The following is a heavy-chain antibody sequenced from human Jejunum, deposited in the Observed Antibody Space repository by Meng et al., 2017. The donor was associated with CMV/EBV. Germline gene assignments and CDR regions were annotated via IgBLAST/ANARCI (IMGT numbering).Heavy chain of an antibody. Sequence: HITLKGAGPTLVKPTQTLTLTCSFSGFSPSTSGEGVGWIRQPPGKALEWLALIYRGDDKRYSPSLNSRLTIAKDTSKNEVVLTLTNMGPIDTGTYYCAHFVGGYYPSRPDYWGQGTLVTVSS. V-gene: IGHV2-5*02. CDR3: AHFVGGYYPSRPDY. D-gene: IGHD1-26*01. CDR1: GFSPSTSGEG. CDR2: IYRGDDK. J-gene: IGHJ4*02.